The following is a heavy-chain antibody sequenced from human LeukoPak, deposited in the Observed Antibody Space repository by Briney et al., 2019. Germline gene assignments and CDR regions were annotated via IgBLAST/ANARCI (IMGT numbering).Heavy chain of an antibody. CDR1: GFTFNNYG. D-gene: IGHD2-2*01. J-gene: IGHJ4*02. V-gene: IGHV3-30*18. CDR3: AKGPLRGTAAAIDY. Sequence: GGTLRLSCAASGFTFNNYGMHWVRQAPGKGLEWVAVISYDGRNIHYPDSVKGRFTISRDISTDTLWLQMDSLRTEDTAVYYCAKGPLRGTAAAIDYWGQGTLVTVSS. CDR2: ISYDGRNI.